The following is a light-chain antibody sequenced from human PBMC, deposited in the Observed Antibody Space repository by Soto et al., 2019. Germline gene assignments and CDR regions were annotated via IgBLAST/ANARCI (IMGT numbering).Light chain of an antibody. CDR2: DAS. CDR1: QSVSSN. V-gene: IGKV3-15*01. J-gene: IGKJ1*01. CDR3: QPYNDLPLT. Sequence: EIVMTQSPATLSLSPGERATLSCRASQSVSSNLAWYQQKPGQAPTLLISDASTRATGIPDRFSGSGSGTEFPLTITSLQSEDFAVYYCQPYNDLPLTFGQGTKVEIK.